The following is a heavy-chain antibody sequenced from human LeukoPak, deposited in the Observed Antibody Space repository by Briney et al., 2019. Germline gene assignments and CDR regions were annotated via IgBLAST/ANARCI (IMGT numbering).Heavy chain of an antibody. CDR1: GYTFTSYG. D-gene: IGHD6-13*01. V-gene: IGHV1-18*01. CDR2: ISTYTGDT. Sequence: ASVKVSCKASGYTFTSYGVSWVRQAPGQGLEWMGWISTYTGDTNYAQKLQGRHTMTTDTFASTAFMELRSLTSDDTAVYYCTRATIPAAGIDYWGQGTLVTVSS. J-gene: IGHJ4*02. CDR3: TRATIPAAGIDY.